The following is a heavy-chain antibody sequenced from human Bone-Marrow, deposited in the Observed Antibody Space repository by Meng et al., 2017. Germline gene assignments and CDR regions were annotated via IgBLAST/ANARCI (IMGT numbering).Heavy chain of an antibody. J-gene: IGHJ4*02. D-gene: IGHD3-22*01. Sequence: SETLSLTCAVYGGSFSGYYWSWIRQPPGKGLEWIGEINHSGSTNYNPSLKSRVTISVDTSKNQFSLKLSSVTAADTAVYYCARDYYDSSGYWGGIDYWGQATLVTVSS. CDR1: GGSFSGYY. V-gene: IGHV4-34*01. CDR3: ARDYYDSSGYWGGIDY. CDR2: INHSGST.